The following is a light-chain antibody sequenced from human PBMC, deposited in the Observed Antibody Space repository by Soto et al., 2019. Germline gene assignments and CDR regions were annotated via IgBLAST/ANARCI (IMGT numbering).Light chain of an antibody. J-gene: IGKJ1*01. Sequence: DIQMTQSPSTLSASVGDRVTITCRASQSIGRWLAWYQQKPGTAPKLLIYDASTLKSGVPSRFSGSGSGTEFTLTISSLQPDDFATYYGQQDNSYSGTFGQGTKVDI. CDR1: QSIGRW. CDR2: DAS. V-gene: IGKV1-5*01. CDR3: QQDNSYSGT.